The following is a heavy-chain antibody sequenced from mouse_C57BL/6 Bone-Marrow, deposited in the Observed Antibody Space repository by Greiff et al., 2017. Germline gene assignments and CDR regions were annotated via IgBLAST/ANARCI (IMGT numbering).Heavy chain of an antibody. CDR1: GFNIKDDY. D-gene: IGHD2-12*01. V-gene: IGHV14-4*01. CDR2: IDPENGDT. Sequence: EVQLQQSGAELVRPGASVKLSCTASGFNIKDDYMHWVKQRPEQGLEWIGWIDPENGDTEYASKFQGQAPITADTSSNTAYLPLPSLPSEDAAGYYWTTLLDSSCDYWGEGTTLTVSA. CDR3: TTLLDSSCDY. J-gene: IGHJ2*01.